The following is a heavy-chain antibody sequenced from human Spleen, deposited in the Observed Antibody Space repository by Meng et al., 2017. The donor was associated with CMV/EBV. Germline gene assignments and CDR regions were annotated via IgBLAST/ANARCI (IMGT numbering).Heavy chain of an antibody. Sequence: ASVKVSCKTSGYTFTDYFIHWVRQAPGQGLEWMAWVSPNNGNTGYAQKFQGRVTVTRSTSITTAYMELSGLTSEDTAIYYCARGSWSGYIDYWGQGTLVTVSS. D-gene: IGHD3-3*01. V-gene: IGHV1-8*02. CDR1: GYTFTDYF. CDR3: ARGSWSGYIDY. CDR2: VSPNNGNT. J-gene: IGHJ4*02.